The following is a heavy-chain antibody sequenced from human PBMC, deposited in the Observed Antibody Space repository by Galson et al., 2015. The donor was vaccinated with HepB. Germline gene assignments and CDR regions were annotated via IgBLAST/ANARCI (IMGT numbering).Heavy chain of an antibody. J-gene: IGHJ4*02. D-gene: IGHD1-26*01. Sequence: SLRLSCAASGFTFSSYAMSWVRQAPGKGLEWVSAISGSGGSTYYADSVKGRFTISRDNSKNTLYLQMNSLRAEDTAVYYCAKDRGWQWVGATEFDYWGQGTLVTVSS. CDR3: AKDRGWQWVGATEFDY. V-gene: IGHV3-23*01. CDR1: GFTFSSYA. CDR2: ISGSGGST.